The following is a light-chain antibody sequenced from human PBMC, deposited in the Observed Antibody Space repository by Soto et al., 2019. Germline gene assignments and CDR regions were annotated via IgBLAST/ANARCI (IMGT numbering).Light chain of an antibody. CDR3: QSYDSSHHVV. J-gene: IGLJ2*01. CDR1: SGSIASNY. Sequence: NFMLTQPHSVSESPGKTVTISCTGSSGSIASNYVQWYQQRPGSAPTTVIYEDNQRPSGVPDRFSGSIDRSSNSASLTISGLKTEDEADYYCQSYDSSHHVVFGGGTKLTVL. V-gene: IGLV6-57*02. CDR2: EDN.